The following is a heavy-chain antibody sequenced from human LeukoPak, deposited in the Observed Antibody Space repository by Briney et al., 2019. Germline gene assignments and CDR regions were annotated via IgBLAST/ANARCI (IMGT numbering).Heavy chain of an antibody. J-gene: IGHJ6*03. Sequence: SETLSLTCTVSGGSISSYYWSWIRQPPGKGLEWTGEINHSGSTNYNPSLKSRVTISVDTSKNQFSLKLSSVTAADTAVYYCARVGIRSRGYSYGYGSYYYYMDVWGKGTTVTVSS. CDR3: ARVGIRSRGYSYGYGSYYYYMDV. V-gene: IGHV4-34*01. CDR2: INHSGST. D-gene: IGHD5-18*01. CDR1: GGSISSYY.